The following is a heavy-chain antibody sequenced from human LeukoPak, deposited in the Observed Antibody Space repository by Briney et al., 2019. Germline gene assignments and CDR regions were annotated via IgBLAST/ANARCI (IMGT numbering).Heavy chain of an antibody. CDR1: GGSFSGYD. J-gene: IGHJ4*02. CDR3: ARHGPRRKKAARQSSFDY. V-gene: IGHV4-34*01. D-gene: IGHD6-6*01. CDR2: INHSGST. Sequence: SETLSLTCAVSGGSFSGYDWSWIRQPPGKGLEWIGEINHSGSTNYNPSLKSRVIISADPSKNQLSLELSAVTAAHTAVYYCARHGPRRKKAARQSSFDYWGQGALVTVSS.